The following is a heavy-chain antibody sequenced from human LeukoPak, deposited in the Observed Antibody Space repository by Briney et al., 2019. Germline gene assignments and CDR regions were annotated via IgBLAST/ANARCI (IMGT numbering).Heavy chain of an antibody. V-gene: IGHV4-4*02. Sequence: SETLSLTCAVSGGSISSSNWWSWVRQPPGKGLDWIGEIYHSGSTNYNPSLKSRVTISVDKSKNQFSLKVSSVTAADTAVYYCAGIPLVWSSPKGAFDIWGQGTMVTVSS. D-gene: IGHD3-10*01. CDR2: IYHSGST. CDR3: AGIPLVWSSPKGAFDI. CDR1: GGSISSSNW. J-gene: IGHJ3*02.